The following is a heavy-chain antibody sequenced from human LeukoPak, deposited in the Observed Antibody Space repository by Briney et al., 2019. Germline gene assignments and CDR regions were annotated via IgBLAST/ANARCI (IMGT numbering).Heavy chain of an antibody. J-gene: IGHJ4*02. V-gene: IGHV4-31*03. CDR3: ARDQSTWFFDY. CDR1: GDSISSGGYD. Sequence: TSQTLSLTCTVSGDSISSGGYDWNWIRQHPGKGLEWIGYIYYSGSTYYNPPLKSRVTISVDTSKNQFSLKLSSVTAADTAVYYCARDQSTWFFDYWGQGTLVTVSS. CDR2: IYYSGST. D-gene: IGHD6-13*01.